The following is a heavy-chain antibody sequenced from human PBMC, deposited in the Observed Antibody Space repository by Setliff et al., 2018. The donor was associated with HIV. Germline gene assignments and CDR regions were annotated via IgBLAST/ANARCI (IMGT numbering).Heavy chain of an antibody. CDR1: GYKFTSYY. V-gene: IGHV1-46*01. D-gene: IGHD3-9*01. J-gene: IGHJ5*02. Sequence: ASVKVSCKASGYKFTSYYIHWVRQAPGQGLEWMGIINPSIVSTTYAEKFQGRVAMTRDTSTGTAYMELRSLRPDDTAVYFCARRADRFDLWGQGTLVTVSS. CDR2: INPSIVST. CDR3: ARRADRFDL.